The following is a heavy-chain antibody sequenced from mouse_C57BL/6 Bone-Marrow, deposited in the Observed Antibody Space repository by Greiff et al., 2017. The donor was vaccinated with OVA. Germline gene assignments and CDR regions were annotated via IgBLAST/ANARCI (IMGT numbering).Heavy chain of an antibody. CDR3: AREASWFAY. J-gene: IGHJ3*01. CDR2: IDPSDSYT. Sequence: QVQLQQSGAELVMPGASVKLSCKASGYTFTSYWMHWVKQRPGQGLEWIGEIDPSDSYTNYNQKFKGKSTLTVDKSSSTAYMQLSSLTSEDSAVYYCAREASWFAYWGQGTLVTVSA. V-gene: IGHV1-69*01. CDR1: GYTFTSYW.